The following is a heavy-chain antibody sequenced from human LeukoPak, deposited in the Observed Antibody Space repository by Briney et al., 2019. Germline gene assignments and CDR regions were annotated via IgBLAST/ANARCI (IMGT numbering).Heavy chain of an antibody. CDR3: AKDVLRLNYGYFDL. J-gene: IGHJ2*01. CDR1: GFTLSNYA. Sequence: GGSLRLSCAASGFTLSNYAMSWVRQAPGKGPEWVAGISYSSGSIYYSDSVKGRFTISRDNLKSTLYLQMNSLRAKDTAVYYCAKDVLRLNYGYFDLWGRGTLVSVSS. CDR2: ISYSSGSI. V-gene: IGHV3-23*01. D-gene: IGHD2-21*02.